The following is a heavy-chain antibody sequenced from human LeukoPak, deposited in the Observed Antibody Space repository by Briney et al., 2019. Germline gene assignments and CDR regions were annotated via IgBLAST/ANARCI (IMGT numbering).Heavy chain of an antibody. CDR2: FSATDGSA. Sequence: PGGSLRLSCAASGFTFSAYAMTWVRQAPGKGLEWVSAFSATDGSAQYADSVKGRFTISRDSTTNTLFLQMSSLRAEDTAVYYCAKVKSAMIPIFDYWGQGTLVTVSS. CDR1: GFTFSAYA. D-gene: IGHD3-16*01. J-gene: IGHJ4*02. V-gene: IGHV3-23*01. CDR3: AKVKSAMIPIFDY.